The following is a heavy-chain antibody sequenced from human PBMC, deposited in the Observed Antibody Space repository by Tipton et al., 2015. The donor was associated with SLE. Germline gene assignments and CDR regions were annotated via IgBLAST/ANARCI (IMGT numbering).Heavy chain of an antibody. CDR1: GGSISPYY. Sequence: LSLTCTVSGGSISPYYWSWIRQPPGKGLEWVSYTSASASTIYYADSVKGRFTISRDNVKNSLYLQMNSLRAEDTAVYYCARMTVLDYWGQGSLVTVSS. J-gene: IGHJ4*02. CDR3: ARMTVLDY. D-gene: IGHD4-17*01. CDR2: TSASASTI. V-gene: IGHV3-11*04.